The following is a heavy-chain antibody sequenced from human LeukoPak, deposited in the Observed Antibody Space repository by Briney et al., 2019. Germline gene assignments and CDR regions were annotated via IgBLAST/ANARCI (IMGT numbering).Heavy chain of an antibody. Sequence: ASVKVSCKASGYTFTSYYMHWVRQAPGQGLEWMGIINPSGGSTSHAQKFQGRVTMTRDMSTSTVYMELSSLRSEDTAVYYCAREVTGTGGRSHNWFDPWGQGTLVTVSS. CDR3: AREVTGTGGRSHNWFDP. CDR2: INPSGGST. J-gene: IGHJ5*02. CDR1: GYTFTSYY. V-gene: IGHV1-46*01. D-gene: IGHD1-20*01.